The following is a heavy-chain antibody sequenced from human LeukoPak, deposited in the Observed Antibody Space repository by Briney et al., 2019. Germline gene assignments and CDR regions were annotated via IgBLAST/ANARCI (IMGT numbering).Heavy chain of an antibody. J-gene: IGHJ4*02. CDR2: ISRGSSRR. D-gene: IGHD3-10*01. V-gene: IGHV3-21*01. CDR1: AFPFSTYS. CDR3: AADAEFDITVSFDF. Sequence: GGSLRLSCAASAFPFSTYSMNWVRQAPGKGLEWVSSISRGSSRRHYADSVKGRFTISRDNAKNSLYLQMNSLRAEDTAVYYCAADAEFDITVSFDFWGQGTLVTVSS.